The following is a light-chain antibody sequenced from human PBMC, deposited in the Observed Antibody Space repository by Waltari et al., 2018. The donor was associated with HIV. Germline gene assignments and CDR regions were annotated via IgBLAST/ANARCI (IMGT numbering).Light chain of an antibody. CDR2: EDS. J-gene: IGLJ2*01. V-gene: IGLV3-10*01. CDR3: YSTDSSGFGV. CDR1: AFPKKH. Sequence: SYALPQPPSVSMSPGQTARITCPGDAFPKKHAYWSQQQSGQAPVLVIYEDSKRPSGIPERLSGSRSGTMATLTISGAQVEDEGDYHCYSTDSSGFGVFGGGTKLTVL.